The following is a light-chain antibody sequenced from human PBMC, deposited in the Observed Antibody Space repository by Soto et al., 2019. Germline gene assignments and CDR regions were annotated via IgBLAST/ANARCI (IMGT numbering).Light chain of an antibody. V-gene: IGKV2-30*01. CDR2: KVS. J-gene: IGKJ1*01. Sequence: DVVMTQSPLSLPVTLGQPASISCRSSQSLVYSDGNTYLNWFQQRPGQSPRRLIYKVSNRDSGVRYRLSGSVSGTNLAQKISRGEAEHVGVYDCMQCTPWPPTWTFGQGTKGEIK. CDR3: MQCTPWPPTWT. CDR1: QSLVYSDGNTY.